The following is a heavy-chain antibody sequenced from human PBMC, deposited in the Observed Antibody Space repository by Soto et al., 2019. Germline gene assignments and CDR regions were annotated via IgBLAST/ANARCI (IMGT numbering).Heavy chain of an antibody. Sequence: QVQLVQSGAEVKKPGASVKVSCKASGYTFTSYGISWVRQAPGQGLEWMGWISAYNGNTNYAQKLQGRVTMTTDTSTSTAYMELRSLRSDDRAVYYCARDSLLKYCSGGSCYKRGIDYWGQGTLVTVSS. CDR3: ARDSLLKYCSGGSCYKRGIDY. CDR2: ISAYNGNT. CDR1: GYTFTSYG. V-gene: IGHV1-18*01. J-gene: IGHJ4*02. D-gene: IGHD2-15*01.